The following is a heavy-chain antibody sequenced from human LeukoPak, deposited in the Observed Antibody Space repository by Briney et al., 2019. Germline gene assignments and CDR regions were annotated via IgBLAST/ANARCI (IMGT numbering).Heavy chain of an antibody. CDR2: IYYSGNT. D-gene: IGHD3-22*01. J-gene: IGHJ3*02. CDR1: GFTFSTYW. CDR3: AGEDYFDTSGYASWRFDI. V-gene: IGHV4-59*01. Sequence: PGGSLRLSCAAPGFTFSTYWMMWVRQPPGKGLEWIGHIYYSGNTIYNPSLKSRVTISIDTSKNQFSLKLSSVTTADTAVYYRAGEDYFDTSGYASWRFDIWGQGTMVTVSS.